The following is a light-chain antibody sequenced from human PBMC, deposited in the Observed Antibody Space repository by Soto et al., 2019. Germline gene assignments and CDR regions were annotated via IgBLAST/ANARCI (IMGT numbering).Light chain of an antibody. CDR1: QSISSW. CDR3: QQYNNFRWT. Sequence: DIQMTQSPSTLSASVGDRVTITCRASQSISSWLAWYQQKPGKAPKLLISDGSTLESGVPLRFRGSGSGTEFTLTISSLQPDDVATYYCQQYNNFRWTFGQGTKVDIK. CDR2: DGS. J-gene: IGKJ1*01. V-gene: IGKV1-5*01.